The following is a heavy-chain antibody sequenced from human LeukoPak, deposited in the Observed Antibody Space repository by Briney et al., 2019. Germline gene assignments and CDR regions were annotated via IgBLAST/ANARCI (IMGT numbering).Heavy chain of an antibody. CDR2: INSSSSTI. J-gene: IGHJ6*02. Sequence: GALHLSCAASGFPFISYSMNWVRQAPGKGLEWVSYINSSSSTIYYADSVKGRFTISGDNAKNSLYLQMNSLRDEDTAVYYCARVMTSLGGARVRYYGMDVWGQGTTVTVSS. CDR1: GFPFISYS. CDR3: ARVMTSLGGARVRYYGMDV. D-gene: IGHD2-2*01. V-gene: IGHV3-48*02.